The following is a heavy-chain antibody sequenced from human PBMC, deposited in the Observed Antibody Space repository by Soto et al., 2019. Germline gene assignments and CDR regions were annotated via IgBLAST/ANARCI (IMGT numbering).Heavy chain of an antibody. V-gene: IGHV4-34*01. CDR3: ARGAHISGVTRCCDT. Sequence: QVQLQQWGAGLLKPSETLCLICAVSGESLSAHYWSWIRQSPGMGLGWIGEINQYGTTNYNPSPKSRVTITADTAKHQCFLRLTSVTAADTAVYYCARGAHISGVTRCCDTWGQGTLGTVAS. CDR1: GESLSAHY. J-gene: IGHJ5*02. D-gene: IGHD1-20*01. CDR2: INQYGTT.